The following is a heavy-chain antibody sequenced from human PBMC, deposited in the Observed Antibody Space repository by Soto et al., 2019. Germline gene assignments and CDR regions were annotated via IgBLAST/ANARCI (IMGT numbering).Heavy chain of an antibody. CDR1: GSSISGGTYY. J-gene: IGHJ5*02. V-gene: IGHV4-61*03. CDR2: IYYTGST. D-gene: IGHD5-18*01. Sequence: PSATLSLTCTGSGSSISGGTYYWTWIRQAPGKGLEWVGHIYYTGSTKYNPALNDRVTISVDTSKNHFSLQLTSVAAADTAVYYCARGAGFSYASTWFDIWGQGTLVTVSS. CDR3: ARGAGFSYASTWFDI.